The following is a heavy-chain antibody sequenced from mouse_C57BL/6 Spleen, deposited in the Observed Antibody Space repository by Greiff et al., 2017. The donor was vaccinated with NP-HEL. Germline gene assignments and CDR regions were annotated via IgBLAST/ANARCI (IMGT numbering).Heavy chain of an antibody. Sequence: QVQLQQPGAELVKPGASVKMSCKASGYTFTSYWITWVKQRPGQGLAWIGDIYPGSGSTNYNEKFKSKATLTVDTSSSTAYMQLSSLTSEDSAVYYCAGAYDDYDSAWFAYWGQGTLVTVSA. CDR2: IYPGSGST. CDR1: GYTFTSYW. D-gene: IGHD2-4*01. CDR3: AGAYDDYDSAWFAY. J-gene: IGHJ3*01. V-gene: IGHV1-55*01.